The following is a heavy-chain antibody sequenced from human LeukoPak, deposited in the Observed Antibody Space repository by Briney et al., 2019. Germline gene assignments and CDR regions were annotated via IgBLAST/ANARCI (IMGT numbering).Heavy chain of an antibody. J-gene: IGHJ4*02. Sequence: GGSLRLSCAASGFTVSSNYMSWARQAPGKGLEWVSVIYSGGSTYYADSVKGRFTISRDNSKNTLYLQMNSLRAEDTAVYYCARGFRSSTSWYFFDYWGQGTLVTVSS. CDR1: GFTVSSNY. D-gene: IGHD6-13*01. CDR3: ARGFRSSTSWYFFDY. CDR2: IYSGGST. V-gene: IGHV3-53*01.